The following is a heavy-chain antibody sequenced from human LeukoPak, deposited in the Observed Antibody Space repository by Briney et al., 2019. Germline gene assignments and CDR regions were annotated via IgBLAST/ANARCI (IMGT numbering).Heavy chain of an antibody. CDR1: GFTFSSYW. CDR2: IKQDGSKK. V-gene: IGHV3-7*01. D-gene: IGHD3-3*01. J-gene: IGHJ4*02. CDR3: ARLREIPVFGVVTKSTSYFDY. Sequence: PGGSLRLSCAASGFTFSSYWMSWVRQAPGKGLEWVANIKQDGSKKYYVDSVKGRFTISRDNAKNSLYLQMNSLRAEDTAVYYCARLREIPVFGVVTKSTSYFDYWGQGTLVTVSS.